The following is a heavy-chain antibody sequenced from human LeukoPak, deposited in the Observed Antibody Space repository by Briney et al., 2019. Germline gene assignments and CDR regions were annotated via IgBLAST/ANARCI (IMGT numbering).Heavy chain of an antibody. D-gene: IGHD2-2*01. V-gene: IGHV3-7*01. J-gene: IGHJ5*02. CDR3: ARDLFSRTSCYWGGNWLDA. CDR1: GFTFTSYW. CDR2: IKQDGSEK. Sequence: PRGSLRLSCAASGFTFTSYWMSWVRQAPGKGLEWVANIKQDGSEKYYVDSVKGRVTMSRDNAKNSLYLKMNRLRAEDTAVYYCARDLFSRTSCYWGGNWLDAWGQGGLV.